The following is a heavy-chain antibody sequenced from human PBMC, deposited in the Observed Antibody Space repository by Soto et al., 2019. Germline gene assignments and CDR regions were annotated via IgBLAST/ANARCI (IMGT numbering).Heavy chain of an antibody. Sequence: QVQLVQSGAEVKKPGSSVKVSCKASGGTFSSYAISWVRQAPGQGLEWMGGIIPIFGTANYAQKFQGRVTMTADESTSTAYMELSSLRSEDTAVYYCARDGRVVVVAAPPYYYYGMDVWCQGTTVTVSS. V-gene: IGHV1-69*01. D-gene: IGHD2-15*01. CDR3: ARDGRVVVVAAPPYYYYGMDV. CDR1: GGTFSSYA. J-gene: IGHJ6*02. CDR2: IIPIFGTA.